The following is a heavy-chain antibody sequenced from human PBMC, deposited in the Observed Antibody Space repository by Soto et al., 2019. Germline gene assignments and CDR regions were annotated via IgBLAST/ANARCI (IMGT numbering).Heavy chain of an antibody. CDR2: ISYDGSNK. V-gene: IGHV3-30*18. Sequence: QVQLVESGGGVVQPGRSLRLSCAASGFTFSSYGMHWVRQAPGKGLEWVAVISYDGSNKYYADSVKGRFTISRDNSKNTLFLQMNSLRAEDTAVYYCAKVLRAAAGRDYYYCYGMDVWGQGTTVTVSS. CDR3: AKVLRAAAGRDYYYCYGMDV. D-gene: IGHD6-13*01. J-gene: IGHJ6*02. CDR1: GFTFSSYG.